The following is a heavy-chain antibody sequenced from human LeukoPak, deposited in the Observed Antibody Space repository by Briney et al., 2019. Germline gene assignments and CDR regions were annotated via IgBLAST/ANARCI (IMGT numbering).Heavy chain of an antibody. Sequence: SETLSLTCTVSGYSISSGYFWGWIRQPPGKRLEWIGSIYHSGSTYYNPSLKSRLTISVDTSKNQFSLKLSSVTAADTVVYYCAGKYYYDSGGYYYVDYWGQGTLVTVSS. V-gene: IGHV4-38-2*02. J-gene: IGHJ4*02. CDR1: GYSISSGYF. CDR2: IYHSGST. D-gene: IGHD3-22*01. CDR3: AGKYYYDSGGYYYVDY.